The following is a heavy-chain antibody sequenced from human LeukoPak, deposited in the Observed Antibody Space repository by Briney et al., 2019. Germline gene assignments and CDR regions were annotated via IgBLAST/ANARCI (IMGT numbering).Heavy chain of an antibody. D-gene: IGHD6-19*01. CDR1: GFTFSSYA. CDR2: ISGSGGST. CDR3: AERVLYSSGWYPFDY. Sequence: GGSLRLSCAASGFTFSSYAMSWVRQAPGKGLEWVSAISGSGGSTYYADSVKGRFTISRDNSKNTLYLQMNSLRAEDTAVYYCAERVLYSSGWYPFDYWGQGTLVTVSS. J-gene: IGHJ4*02. V-gene: IGHV3-23*01.